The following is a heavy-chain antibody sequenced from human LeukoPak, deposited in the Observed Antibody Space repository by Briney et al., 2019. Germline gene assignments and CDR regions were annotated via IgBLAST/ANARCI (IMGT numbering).Heavy chain of an antibody. CDR3: AALVVKMGDAFDI. Sequence: SVKVSCKASGGTFSSYAISWVRQAPGQGLEWMGGIIPIFGTANYAQKFQGRVTITADESTSTAYMELSSLGSEDTAVYYCAALVVKMGDAFDIWGQGTMVTVSS. D-gene: IGHD2-21*01. CDR1: GGTFSSYA. CDR2: IIPIFGTA. J-gene: IGHJ3*02. V-gene: IGHV1-69*13.